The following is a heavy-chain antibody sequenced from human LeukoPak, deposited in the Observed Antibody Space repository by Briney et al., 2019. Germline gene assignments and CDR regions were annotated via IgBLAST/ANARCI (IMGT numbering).Heavy chain of an antibody. CDR3: AREGAGSDI. V-gene: IGHV1-2*02. CDR2: IKPNSGDT. Sequence: ASVKVSCKGSGYTSTDYFFHWVRQAPGQGLEWMGLIKPNSGDTIYAQKFHGRVTMTRDTSITAAYMELNSLTSDDSAMYYCAREGAGSDIWGQGTMVTVSS. CDR1: GYTSTDYF. J-gene: IGHJ3*02. D-gene: IGHD6-19*01.